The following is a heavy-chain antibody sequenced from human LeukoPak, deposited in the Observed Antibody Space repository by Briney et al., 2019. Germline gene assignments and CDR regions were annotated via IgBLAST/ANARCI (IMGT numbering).Heavy chain of an antibody. CDR1: GGTFSSYA. V-gene: IGHV1-69*06. J-gene: IGHJ4*02. D-gene: IGHD3-10*01. CDR2: IIPIFGTA. CDR3: AREGITMVRGVIHRGVDY. Sequence: SVKVSCKASGGTFSSYAISWVRQAPGQGLEWMGGIIPIFGTANYAQKFQGRVTITADKSTSTAYMELSSLRSEDTAVYYCAREGITMVRGVIHRGVDYWGQGTLVTVSS.